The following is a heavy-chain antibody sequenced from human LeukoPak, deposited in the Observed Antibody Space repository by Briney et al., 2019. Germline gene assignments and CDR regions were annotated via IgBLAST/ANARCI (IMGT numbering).Heavy chain of an antibody. D-gene: IGHD4-11*01. V-gene: IGHV3-74*01. Sequence: GGSLRLSCAASGFAFSSYWMHWVRQVPGKVLVWVSPINPGGSSTAYADSVRDRFTISGDNAKHALYLQMNSLRAEDTAVYYCARSNQADDYWGQGTLVTVSS. CDR1: GFAFSSYW. J-gene: IGHJ4*02. CDR2: INPGGSST. CDR3: ARSNQADDY.